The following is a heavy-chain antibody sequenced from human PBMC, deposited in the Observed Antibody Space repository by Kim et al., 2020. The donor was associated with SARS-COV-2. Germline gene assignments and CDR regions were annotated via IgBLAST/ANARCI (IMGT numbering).Heavy chain of an antibody. J-gene: IGHJ5*02. V-gene: IGHV4-59*01. Sequence: NNRPTLKRRLTISVDKSKNQFSLKLSSVTAADTAVYYWARMKVRASWFDAWGQGTLVTVSS. CDR3: ARMKVRASWFDA.